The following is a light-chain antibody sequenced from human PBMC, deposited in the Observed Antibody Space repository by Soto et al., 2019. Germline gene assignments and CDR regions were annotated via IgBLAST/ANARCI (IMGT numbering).Light chain of an antibody. CDR1: QSIKNY. J-gene: IGKJ5*01. CDR2: GAS. V-gene: IGKV1-39*01. Sequence: DIQMTQSPSSLSAAIGDRVTITCRASQSIKNYLNWYQHKPGAAPKLLIFGASNLESGVPSRFSGSGSGTEFTLSISSLQPEDFATYYCQQGYSTTPITFGQGTRVEIE. CDR3: QQGYSTTPIT.